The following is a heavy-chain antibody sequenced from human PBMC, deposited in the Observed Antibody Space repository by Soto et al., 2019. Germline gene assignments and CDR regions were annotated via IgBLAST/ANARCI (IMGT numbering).Heavy chain of an antibody. CDR3: ARTESGYSYGFADV. J-gene: IGHJ6*02. CDR1: VYSFTIYW. V-gene: IGHV5-51*01. D-gene: IGHD5-18*01. Sequence: PGESLKISCKGSVYSFTIYWIGWVRQMPGKGLEWRGIIYPGDSDTGYSPSFQGQVTISADKSISTAYLQWSSLKASDTVLYYCARTESGYSYGFADVWGQGTTVTVSS. CDR2: IYPGDSDT.